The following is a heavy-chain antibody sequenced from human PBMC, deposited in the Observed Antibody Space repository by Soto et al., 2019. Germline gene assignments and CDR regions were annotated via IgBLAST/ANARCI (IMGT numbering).Heavy chain of an antibody. Sequence: SETLCLSWTVSGGFISSSSYYWGWIRQPPGKGLEWIGSIYYSGSTYYNPSLKSRVTISVDTSKNQFSLKLSSVTAADTAAYYCARLRTAMVTKNYYYYDGMDVWGKGTTLT. CDR3: ARLRTAMVTKNYYYYDGMDV. CDR1: GGFISSSSYY. CDR2: IYYSGST. V-gene: IGHV4-39*01. D-gene: IGHD5-18*01. J-gene: IGHJ6*04.